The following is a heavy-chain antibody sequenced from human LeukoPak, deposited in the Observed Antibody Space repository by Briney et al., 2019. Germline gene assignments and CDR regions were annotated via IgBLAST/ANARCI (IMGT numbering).Heavy chain of an antibody. J-gene: IGHJ4*02. D-gene: IGHD2-15*01. CDR3: ARSEEVVVAATSLDY. Sequence: SETLSLTCTVSGGSISGNNNYWGWIRQPPGKGLEWIGEIYHSGSTNYNPSLKSRVTISVDKSKNQFSLKLSSVTAADTAVYYCARSEEVVVAATSLDYWGQGTLVTVSS. CDR2: IYHSGST. V-gene: IGHV4-39*07. CDR1: GGSISGNNNY.